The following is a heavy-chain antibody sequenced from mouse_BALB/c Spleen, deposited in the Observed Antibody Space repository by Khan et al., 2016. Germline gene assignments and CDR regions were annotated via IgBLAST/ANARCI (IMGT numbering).Heavy chain of an antibody. CDR1: GYSITSDYA. V-gene: IGHV3-2*02. CDR2: ISYSGST. CDR3: ARNYFFDY. J-gene: IGHJ2*01. Sequence: EVKLEVSGPGLVKPSQSLSLTCTVTGYSITSDYAWNWIRQFPGNKLEWMGYISYSGSTSYNPSLKSRISITRDTSKNQFFLQLNSVTTEDTATYYCARNYFFDYWGQGTTLTVSS.